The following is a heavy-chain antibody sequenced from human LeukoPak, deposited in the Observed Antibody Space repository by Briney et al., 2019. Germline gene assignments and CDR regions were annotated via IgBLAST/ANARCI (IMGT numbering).Heavy chain of an antibody. CDR2: INPNSGGT. Sequence: ASVKVSCKASGYTFTGYYMHWVRQAPGQGLEWMGWINPNSGGTNYAQKFQGRVTMTRDTSISTAYMELSRLRSDDTAVYYCATASITIFGVVMTGDYYYMDVWGQGTTVTVSS. D-gene: IGHD3-3*01. J-gene: IGHJ6*03. V-gene: IGHV1-2*02. CDR1: GYTFTGYY. CDR3: ATASITIFGVVMTGDYYYMDV.